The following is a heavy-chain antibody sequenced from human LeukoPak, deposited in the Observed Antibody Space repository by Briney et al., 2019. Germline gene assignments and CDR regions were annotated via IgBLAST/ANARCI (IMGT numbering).Heavy chain of an antibody. CDR2: IGTAGDT. V-gene: IGHV3-13*04. Sequence: PGRSLRLSCAASGFTFSSYDMHWVRQATGKGLEWVSAIGTAGDTYYPGSVKGRFTISRENAKNSLYLQMNSLRAGDTAVYYCARGVTRDDAFDIWGQGTMVTVSS. CDR3: ARGVTRDDAFDI. J-gene: IGHJ3*02. CDR1: GFTFSSYD. D-gene: IGHD4-17*01.